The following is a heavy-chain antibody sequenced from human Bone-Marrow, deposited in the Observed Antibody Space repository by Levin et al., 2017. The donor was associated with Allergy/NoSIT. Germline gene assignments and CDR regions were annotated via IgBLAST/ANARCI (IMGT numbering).Heavy chain of an antibody. CDR2: IHNHEST. V-gene: IGHV4-59*02. CDR1: GASVSSYY. CDR3: ARYGVVDSYGSYWFDP. D-gene: IGHD2-21*01. J-gene: IGHJ5*02. Sequence: SETLSLTCTVSGASVSSYYWTWIRRSPGRGLEWIGYIHNHESTQYNPSLKSRVTISLDTSRNYFSLMLTSVTAADTAVYYCARYGVVDSYGSYWFDPWGQGTLVTVSS.